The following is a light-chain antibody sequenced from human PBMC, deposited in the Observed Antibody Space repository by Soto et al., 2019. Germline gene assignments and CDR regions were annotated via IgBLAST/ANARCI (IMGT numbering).Light chain of an antibody. J-gene: IGKJ1*01. CDR1: QSVSSN. Sequence: ETVMTQSPATLSVSPGERVTLCCRASQSVSSNLAWYQQKPGQAPRLLVYGASTRATGIPARFSGSGSGTEFTLTISSLQSEDFAVYYCQQSNNWPKTFGQGTKVEIK. CDR3: QQSNNWPKT. CDR2: GAS. V-gene: IGKV3-15*01.